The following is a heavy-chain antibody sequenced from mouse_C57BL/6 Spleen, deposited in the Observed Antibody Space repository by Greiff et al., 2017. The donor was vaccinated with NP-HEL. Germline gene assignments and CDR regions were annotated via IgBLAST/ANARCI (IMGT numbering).Heavy chain of an antibody. CDR1: GFTFSDYG. J-gene: IGHJ3*01. Sequence: EVKVVESGGGLVKPGGSLKLSCAASGFTFSDYGMHWVRQAPEKGLEWVAYISSGSSTIYYADTVKGRFTISRDNAKNTLFLQMTSLRSEDTAMYYCASPYYYGREFAYWGQGTLVTVSA. CDR2: ISSGSSTI. V-gene: IGHV5-17*01. CDR3: ASPYYYGREFAY. D-gene: IGHD1-1*01.